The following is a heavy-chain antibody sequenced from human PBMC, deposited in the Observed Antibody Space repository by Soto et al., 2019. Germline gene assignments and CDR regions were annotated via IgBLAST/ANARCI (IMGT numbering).Heavy chain of an antibody. CDR1: GFTFSSYR. D-gene: IGHD6-19*01. V-gene: IGHV3-33*01. CDR2: IWYDGSNK. J-gene: IGHJ4*02. CDR3: ARDSIAVAGTGDDHFDN. Sequence: GGSLRLACAASGFTFSSYRMHWVRQAPGKGLEWVAVIWYDGSNKYYADSVKGRFTISRDNSKNTLYLQMNSLRAEDTAVYYFARDSIAVAGTGDDHFDNWGQGTLVTVSS.